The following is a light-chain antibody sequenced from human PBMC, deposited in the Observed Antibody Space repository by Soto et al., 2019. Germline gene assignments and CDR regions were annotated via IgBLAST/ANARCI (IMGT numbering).Light chain of an antibody. CDR2: GAS. V-gene: IGKV3-20*01. CDR3: QQYGSSGT. Sequence: DIVLTQSPGTLSLSPGERATLSCRASQSVSKNYLAWYQQKPGHAPRVLIYGASNRATGIPDRFSGIGSGTDFTLTISRMEPEDFAVDYCQQYGSSGTFGQGTKVDIK. J-gene: IGKJ1*01. CDR1: QSVSKNY.